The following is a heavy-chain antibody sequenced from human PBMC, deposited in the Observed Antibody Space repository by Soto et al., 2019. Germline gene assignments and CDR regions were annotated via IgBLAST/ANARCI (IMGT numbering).Heavy chain of an antibody. J-gene: IGHJ5*02. V-gene: IGHV1-18*01. CDR2: ISLYSDGT. CDR3: ARVVPGAEAWFGP. CDR1: GYAFSNYG. Sequence: EASVKASCKTSGYAFSNYGITWVRQAPGQPLEWLGWISLYSDGTNYAQKFQGRVSMTTDTSTTTAYMELRSLRSDDTAVYYCARVVPGAEAWFGPWGQGTLVTVSS. D-gene: IGHD2-2*01.